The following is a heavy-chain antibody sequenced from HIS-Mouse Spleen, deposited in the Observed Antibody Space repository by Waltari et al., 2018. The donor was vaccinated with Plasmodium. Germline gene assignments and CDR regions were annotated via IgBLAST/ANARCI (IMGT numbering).Heavy chain of an antibody. CDR3: AGEDGGGIVATITRVADWFDP. J-gene: IGHJ5*02. V-gene: IGHV3-30*09. CDR2: LSYDGSNK. CDR1: GFTFSSYA. Sequence: QVQLVESGGGVVQPGRSLRLSCAASGFTFSSYALHWVRQAPGKGLEWVAVLSYDGSNKYYADSVNGRVAISRHNTHNTLYRLMNSLRAEDTAVYYCAGEDGGGIVATITRVADWFDPWGQGTLVTVSS. D-gene: IGHD5-12*01.